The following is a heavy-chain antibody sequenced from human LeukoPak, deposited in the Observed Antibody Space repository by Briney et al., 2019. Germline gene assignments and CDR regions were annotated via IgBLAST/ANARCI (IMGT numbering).Heavy chain of an antibody. D-gene: IGHD3-22*01. CDR3: ARTTPDYYDSSANYGMDV. CDR1: GGSISSYY. V-gene: IGHV4-59*08. CDR2: IYYSGST. Sequence: SETLSLTCTVSGGSISSYYWSWIRQPPGKGLEWIGYIYYSGSTNYNLSLESRVTISVDTSKNQFSLKLSSVTAADTAVYYCARTTPDYYDSSANYGMDVWGQGTTVTVSS. J-gene: IGHJ6*02.